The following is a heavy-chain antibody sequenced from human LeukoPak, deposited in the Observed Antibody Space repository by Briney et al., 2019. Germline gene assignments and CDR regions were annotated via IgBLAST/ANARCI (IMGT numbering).Heavy chain of an antibody. CDR1: GFTFSSYA. CDR3: ARLGMKGSSSHPLDY. D-gene: IGHD2-15*01. CDR2: ISGSGGST. J-gene: IGHJ4*02. Sequence: PGGSLRLSCAASGFTFSSYAMSWVRQAPGKGLEWVSAISGSGGSTYYADSVKGRFTISRDNSKNTLYLQMNSLRSEDTAVYYCARLGMKGSSSHPLDYWGQGTLVTVSS. V-gene: IGHV3-23*01.